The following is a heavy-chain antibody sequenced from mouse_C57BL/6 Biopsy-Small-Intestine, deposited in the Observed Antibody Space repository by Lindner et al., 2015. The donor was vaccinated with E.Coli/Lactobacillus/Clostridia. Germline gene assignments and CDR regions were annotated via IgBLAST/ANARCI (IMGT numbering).Heavy chain of an antibody. D-gene: IGHD1-1*01. Sequence: SVKVSCKASGYTFTGYYIHWVRQAPGQGLEWMSWISAYSGKTNYVQKFQDRVTMTTDTSTSTAYMELRSLRSDDTAVYYCARDVDIEDGMDVWGQGTTVTVSS. CDR3: ARDVDIEDGMDV. J-gene: IGHJ1*01. CDR2: ISAYSGKT. V-gene: IGHV1-66*01. CDR1: GYTFTGYY.